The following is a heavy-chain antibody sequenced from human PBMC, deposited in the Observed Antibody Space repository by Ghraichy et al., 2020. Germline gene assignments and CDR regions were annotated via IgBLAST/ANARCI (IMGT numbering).Heavy chain of an antibody. CDR3: AREATTYSSSWYVPATSWFDP. CDR2: INHSGST. Sequence: SETLSLTCAVYGGSFSGYYWSWIRQPPGKGLEWIGEINHSGSTNYNPSLKSRVTISVDTSKNQFSLKLSSVTAADTAVYYCAREATTYSSSWYVPATSWFDPWGQGTLVTVSS. J-gene: IGHJ5*02. V-gene: IGHV4-34*01. CDR1: GGSFSGYY. D-gene: IGHD6-13*01.